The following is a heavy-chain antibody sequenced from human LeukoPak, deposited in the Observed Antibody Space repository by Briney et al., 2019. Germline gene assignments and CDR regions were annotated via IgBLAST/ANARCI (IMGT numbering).Heavy chain of an antibody. CDR1: GFTFSSYG. V-gene: IGHV3-30*02. CDR3: AKGDDYGDYGSDY. J-gene: IGHJ4*02. CDR2: IWYDGSNK. Sequence: GGSLRLSCAASGFTFSSYGMHWVRQAPGKGLEWVAVIWYDGSNKYYADSVKGRFTISRDNSKNTLYLQMNSLRAEDTAVYYCAKGDDYGDYGSDYWGQGTLVTVSS. D-gene: IGHD4-17*01.